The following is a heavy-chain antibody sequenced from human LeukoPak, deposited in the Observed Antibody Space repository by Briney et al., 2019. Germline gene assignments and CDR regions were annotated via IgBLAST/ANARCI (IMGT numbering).Heavy chain of an antibody. CDR2: IYYSGST. D-gene: IGHD2-15*01. CDR1: GGSIRSSSYY. Sequence: SETLSLTCTVSGGSIRSSSYYWGWIRQPPGKGLEWIGSIYYSGSTYYNPSLKSRVTISVDTSKNQFSLELSSVTAADTAVYYCSACSGGSCYSYYYYMDVWGKGTTVTVSS. CDR3: SACSGGSCYSYYYYMDV. J-gene: IGHJ6*03. V-gene: IGHV4-39*01.